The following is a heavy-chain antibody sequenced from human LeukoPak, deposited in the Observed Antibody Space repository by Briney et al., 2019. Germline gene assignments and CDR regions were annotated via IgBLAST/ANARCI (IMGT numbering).Heavy chain of an antibody. Sequence: SLXXXCAASGFTVSSNYMSWVRQAPGKGLEWVSVIYSGGSTYYADSVKGRFTISRDNSKNTLYLQMNSLRAEDTAVYYCARDRNYYGSGSYYKPFHYGMDVWGQGTTVTVSS. CDR1: GFTVSSNY. J-gene: IGHJ6*02. CDR2: IYSGGST. D-gene: IGHD3-10*01. V-gene: IGHV3-53*01. CDR3: ARDRNYYGSGSYYKPFHYGMDV.